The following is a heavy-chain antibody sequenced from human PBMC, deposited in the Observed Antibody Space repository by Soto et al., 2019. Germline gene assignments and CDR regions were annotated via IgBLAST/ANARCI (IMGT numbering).Heavy chain of an antibody. D-gene: IGHD3-3*01. Sequence: GGSLRLSCTASGFTFSSYGMHWVRQAPGKGLEWVAVISYDGSNKYYADSVKGRFTISRDNSKNTLYLQMNSLRAEDTAVYYCAKDRRYYDFWSGYHPPSNWGQGTLVTVSS. V-gene: IGHV3-30*18. CDR3: AKDRRYYDFWSGYHPPSN. J-gene: IGHJ4*02. CDR1: GFTFSSYG. CDR2: ISYDGSNK.